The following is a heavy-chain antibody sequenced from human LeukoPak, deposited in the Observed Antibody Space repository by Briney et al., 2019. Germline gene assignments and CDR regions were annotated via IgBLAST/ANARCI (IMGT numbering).Heavy chain of an antibody. CDR2: IYYSGST. CDR3: ARDVHDYVDV. Sequence: SQTLTLTCTVSGGSISSGDYYWSWIRQPPGKGLEWIGYIYYSGSTYYNPSLRSRVTISVDTSKNQFSLKLSSVTAADTAVYYCARDVHDYVDVWGKGTTVTVSS. J-gene: IGHJ6*03. CDR1: GGSISSGDYY. V-gene: IGHV4-30-4*08.